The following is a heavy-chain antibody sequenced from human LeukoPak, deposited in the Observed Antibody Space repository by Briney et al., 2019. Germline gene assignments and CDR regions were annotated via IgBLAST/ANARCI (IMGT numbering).Heavy chain of an antibody. J-gene: IGHJ4*02. Sequence: GGSLRLSCAASGITVSANYWNWVRQAPGKGLEWVSVISSGGSTSYADSVKGRFTISRDNSKNTLYLQMNSLRAEDTAVYYRARGWSSSSYFGYWGQGTLVTVSS. CDR1: GITVSANY. D-gene: IGHD6-6*01. CDR2: ISSGGST. V-gene: IGHV3-66*01. CDR3: ARGWSSSSYFGY.